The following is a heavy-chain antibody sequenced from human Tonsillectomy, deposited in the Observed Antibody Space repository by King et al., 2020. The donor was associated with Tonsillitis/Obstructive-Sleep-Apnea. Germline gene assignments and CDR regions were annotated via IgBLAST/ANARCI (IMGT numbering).Heavy chain of an antibody. J-gene: IGHJ4*02. CDR1: GFIFSNAW. Sequence: VKLVESGGGLVKPGGSLRLSCAASGFIFSNAWMNWVRQAPGKGLEWVGRIKSKTDGGTTDYAAPVKGRFIISRDDSKNTLFLQMNSLKTEDTAVYYWTPEGPYYLDYYFDDWGQGTLVTVSS. CDR3: TPEGPYYLDYYFDD. D-gene: IGHD3-10*01. CDR2: IKSKTDGGTT. V-gene: IGHV3-15*07.